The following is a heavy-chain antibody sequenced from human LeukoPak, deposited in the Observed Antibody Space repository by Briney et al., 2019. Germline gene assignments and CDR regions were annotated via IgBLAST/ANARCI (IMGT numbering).Heavy chain of an antibody. CDR1: GGTFSSYA. CDR2: IIPIFGTA. J-gene: IGHJ6*03. Sequence: SVKVSCKASGGTFSSYAISWVRQAPGQGLEWMGGIIPIFGTANYAQKFQGRVTITADESTSTAYMELSSLRSEDTAVYYCARDPSAHIAESDYYYYYMDAWGKGTTVTVSS. D-gene: IGHD2-21*01. V-gene: IGHV1-69*13. CDR3: ARDPSAHIAESDYYYYYMDA.